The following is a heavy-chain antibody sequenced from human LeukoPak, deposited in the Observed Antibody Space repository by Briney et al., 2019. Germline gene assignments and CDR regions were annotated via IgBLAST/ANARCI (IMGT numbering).Heavy chain of an antibody. D-gene: IGHD1-1*01. V-gene: IGHV4-34*01. CDR3: ATARAAATTRCFDY. Sequence: SETRSLTCAAYGGSFSGYYWSWIRQPPGKGLEWIGEINHSGSTNYNPSLKSRVTISVDTSKNQFSLKLSSVTAADTAVYYCATARAAATTRCFDYWGQGTLVTVSS. CDR2: INHSGST. CDR1: GGSFSGYY. J-gene: IGHJ4*02.